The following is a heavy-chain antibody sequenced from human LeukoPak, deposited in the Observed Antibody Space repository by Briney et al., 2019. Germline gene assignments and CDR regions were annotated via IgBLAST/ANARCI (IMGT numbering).Heavy chain of an antibody. Sequence: PGGSLRLSCATSGFTFTRYWMAWTRQSPGKGLEWVANVKQDGSQAYYLESVEGRFTISRDNAKTSLYLQMNSLRAEDTAVYYCARESYYYAPGGAFDIWGQGTMVTVSS. CDR3: ARESYYYAPGGAFDI. D-gene: IGHD3-10*01. CDR1: GFTFTRYW. V-gene: IGHV3-7*01. J-gene: IGHJ3*02. CDR2: VKQDGSQA.